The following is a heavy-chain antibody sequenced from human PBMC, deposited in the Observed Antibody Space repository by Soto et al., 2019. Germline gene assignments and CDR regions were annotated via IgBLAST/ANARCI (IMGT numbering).Heavy chain of an antibody. Sequence: PSETLSLTCTVSGVTVSSDAYYWSWIRRPPGKGLEWIGNIYHTGSTYYSPPLKSRVDISLDRSTNQFSLRLSSVTAADTAVYYCARYRFSGTKWSKFDYWGQGTLVTVSS. J-gene: IGHJ4*02. V-gene: IGHV4-31*03. CDR3: ARYRFSGTKWSKFDY. CDR1: GVTVSSDAYY. CDR2: IYHTGST. D-gene: IGHD3-16*02.